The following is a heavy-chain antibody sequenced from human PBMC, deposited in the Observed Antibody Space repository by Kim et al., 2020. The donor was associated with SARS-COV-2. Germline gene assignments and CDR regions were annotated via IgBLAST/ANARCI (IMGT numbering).Heavy chain of an antibody. V-gene: IGHV1-2*02. CDR2: INPNSGGT. Sequence: ASVKVSCKASGYTFTGYYMHWVRQAPGQGLEWMGWINPNSGGTNYAQKFQGRVTMTRDTSISTAHMELSRLRSDDTAVYYCASQLRITMIVVVHYAFDIWGQRTMVTVSS. D-gene: IGHD3-22*01. CDR1: GYTFTGYY. CDR3: ASQLRITMIVVVHYAFDI. J-gene: IGHJ3*02.